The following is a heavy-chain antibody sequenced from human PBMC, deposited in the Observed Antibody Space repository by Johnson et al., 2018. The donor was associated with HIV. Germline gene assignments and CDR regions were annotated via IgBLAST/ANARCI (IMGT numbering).Heavy chain of an antibody. V-gene: IGHV3-20*04. CDR2: INWNGGST. D-gene: IGHD2-15*01. CDR1: GITFSSYA. CDR3: ARRSFTSDGFDI. Sequence: VQLVESGGGLEQPGGSMRLSCAASGITFSSYAMSWVRQAPGKGLEWVSGINWNGGSTGYADSVKGRFTISRDNAKNSLYLHMNSLRAGDTAVYYCARRSFTSDGFDIWGQGTMVTVSS. J-gene: IGHJ3*02.